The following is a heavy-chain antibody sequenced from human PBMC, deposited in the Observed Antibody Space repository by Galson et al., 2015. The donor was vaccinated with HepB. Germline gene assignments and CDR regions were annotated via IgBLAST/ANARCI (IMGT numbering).Heavy chain of an antibody. CDR2: INTNTGNP. CDR1: GYTFTYYA. D-gene: IGHD3-22*01. V-gene: IGHV7-4-1*02. CDR3: ARGRIRDSSGYHYQNDASDM. J-gene: IGHJ3*02. Sequence: SVKVSCKASGYTFTYYALNWVRQAPGQGLEWMGWINTNTGNPTYARDFTGRFVFSLDTSVNTAYLQISSLKAEDTAVYFCARGRIRDSSGYHYQNDASDMWGQGTMVTVSS.